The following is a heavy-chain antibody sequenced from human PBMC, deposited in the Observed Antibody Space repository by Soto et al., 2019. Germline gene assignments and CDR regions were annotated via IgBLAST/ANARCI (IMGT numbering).Heavy chain of an antibody. CDR2: ISYDGSNK. D-gene: IGHD3-3*01. V-gene: IGHV3-30-3*01. CDR1: GFTFSSYA. Sequence: TGGSLRLSWAASGFTFSSYAMHWVRQAPGKGLEWVAVISYDGSNKYYADSVKGRFTISRDNSKNTLYLQMNSLRAEDTAVYYCARVTILSYWGQGTLVTVSS. CDR3: ARVTILSY. J-gene: IGHJ4*02.